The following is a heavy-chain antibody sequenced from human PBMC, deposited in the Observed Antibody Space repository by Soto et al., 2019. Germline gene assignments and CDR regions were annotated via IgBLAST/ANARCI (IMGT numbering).Heavy chain of an antibody. CDR1: GGSISSYY. J-gene: IGHJ4*02. V-gene: IGHV4-59*06. D-gene: IGHD3-9*01. CDR2: IYYSGST. Sequence: SETLSLTCTVSGGSISSYYWSWIRQHPGKGLEWIGYIYYSGSTYYNPSLKSRVTISVDTSKNQFSLKLSSVTAADTAVYYFARVLRYIEAFDYWGQGTLVTVSS. CDR3: ARVLRYIEAFDY.